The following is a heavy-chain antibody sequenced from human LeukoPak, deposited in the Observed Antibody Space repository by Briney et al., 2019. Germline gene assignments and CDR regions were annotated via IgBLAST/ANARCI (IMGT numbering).Heavy chain of an antibody. J-gene: IGHJ4*02. CDR2: INPNSGGT. V-gene: IGHV1-2*02. CDR1: GYTFTSYY. D-gene: IGHD1-26*01. Sequence: ASVKVSCKASGYTFTSYYMHWVRQAPGQGLEWMGWINPNSGGTNYAQKFQGRVTMTRDTSISTAYMELSRLRSDDTAVYYCAITRIVGAFYYFDYWGQGTLVTVSS. CDR3: AITRIVGAFYYFDY.